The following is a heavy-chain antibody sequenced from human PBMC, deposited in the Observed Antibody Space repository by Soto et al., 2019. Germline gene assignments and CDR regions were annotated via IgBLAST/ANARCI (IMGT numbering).Heavy chain of an antibody. Sequence: SETLSLTCSVSGEYISSGYYCGCIRQPPGRGLEWIGSIYHNGKTYYNPSLKSRFTISVDTSKNQLSLKVSSVTAADTALYYCARDRMIVVNYGLDVWGQGTTVTVSS. CDR3: ARDRMIVVNYGLDV. D-gene: IGHD3-22*01. CDR1: GEYISSGYY. CDR2: IYHNGKT. J-gene: IGHJ6*02. V-gene: IGHV4-38-2*02.